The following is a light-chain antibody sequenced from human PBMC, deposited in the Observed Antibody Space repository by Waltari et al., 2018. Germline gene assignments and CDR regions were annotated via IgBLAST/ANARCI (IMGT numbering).Light chain of an antibody. J-gene: IGKJ1*01. CDR3: QQSYSTPS. V-gene: IGKV1-39*01. CDR1: QSITNY. Sequence: DIQMTQSPSSLSASVGDRVTITCRASQSITNYLNWYQQKVGKPPSLLIYAASSLQSGVPSRFSGSGSGTDFTLTINSLQPEDFATYYCQQSYSTPSFGQGTRLEI. CDR2: AAS.